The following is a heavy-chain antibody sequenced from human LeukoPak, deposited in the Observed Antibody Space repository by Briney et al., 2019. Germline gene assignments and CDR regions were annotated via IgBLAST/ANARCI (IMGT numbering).Heavy chain of an antibody. CDR2: IYYSGST. J-gene: IGHJ4*02. D-gene: IGHD6-13*01. CDR3: ARQIAAAGTYYFDY. V-gene: IGHV4-39*01. Sequence: SQTLSLTCTVSGGSISSSSYYWGWIRQPPGKGLEWIGSIYYSGSTYYNPSLKSRVTISVDTSKNQLSLKLSSVTAADTAVYYCARQIAAAGTYYFDYWGQGTLVTVSS. CDR1: GGSISSSSYY.